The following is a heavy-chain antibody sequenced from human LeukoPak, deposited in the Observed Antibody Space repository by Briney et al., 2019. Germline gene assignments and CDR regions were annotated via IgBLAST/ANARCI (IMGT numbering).Heavy chain of an antibody. Sequence: GGSLRLSCAASGFTVSSNYMSWVRQAPGKGLEWVSVIYSGGSTYYADSMKGRFTISRDISKNTLYLQMNSLRAEDTAVYYCARSVRREYYFDYWGQGTLVTGSS. CDR3: ARSVRREYYFDY. J-gene: IGHJ4*02. V-gene: IGHV3-53*01. CDR1: GFTVSSNY. CDR2: IYSGGST. D-gene: IGHD3-10*01.